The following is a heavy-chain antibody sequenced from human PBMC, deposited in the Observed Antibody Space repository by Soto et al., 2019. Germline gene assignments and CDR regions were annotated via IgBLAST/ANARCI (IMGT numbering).Heavy chain of an antibody. CDR3: AREYCSSTSCLNWFDP. V-gene: IGHV3-11*04. J-gene: IGHJ5*02. CDR2: ISSSSSTI. D-gene: IGHD2-2*01. CDR1: GFTLSDYY. Sequence: PGGSLRLSCAASGFTLSDYYMSWIGQAPGKGLEWVSYISSSSSTIYYADSVKGRFTISRDNAKNSLYLQMNSLRAEDTAVYYCAREYCSSTSCLNWFDPWGQGTLVTVSS.